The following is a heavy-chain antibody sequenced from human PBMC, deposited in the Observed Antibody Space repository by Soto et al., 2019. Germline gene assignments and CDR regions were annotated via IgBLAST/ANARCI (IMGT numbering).Heavy chain of an antibody. D-gene: IGHD6-13*01. CDR1: GGSISSGGYY. CDR3: ARVMAAAGPIFDY. Sequence: SETLSLTCTVSGGSISSGGYYWSWIRQHPGKGLEWIGYIYYSGSTYYNPSLKSRVTISVDTSKNQFSLKLSSVTAADTAVYYCARVMAAAGPIFDYWGQGTLVTVSS. CDR2: IYYSGST. V-gene: IGHV4-31*03. J-gene: IGHJ4*02.